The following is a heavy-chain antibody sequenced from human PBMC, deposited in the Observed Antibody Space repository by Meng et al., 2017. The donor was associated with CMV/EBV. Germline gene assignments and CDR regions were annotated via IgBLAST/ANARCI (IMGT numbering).Heavy chain of an antibody. V-gene: IGHV1-69*04. D-gene: IGHD2-2*01. CDR3: ARETGEVVPAASWFDP. CDR1: GGTVSSYT. J-gene: IGHJ5*02. CDR2: IIPILGIA. Sequence: FSEKVPCKASGGTVSSYTISWVRQAPGQGLEWMGRIIPILGIANYAQKFQGRVTITADKSTSTAYMELSSLRSEDTAVYYCARETGEVVPAASWFDPWGQGTLVTVSS.